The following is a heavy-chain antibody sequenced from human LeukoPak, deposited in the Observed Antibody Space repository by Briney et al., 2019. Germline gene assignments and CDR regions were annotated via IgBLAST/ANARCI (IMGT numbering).Heavy chain of an antibody. J-gene: IGHJ4*02. D-gene: IGHD2-2*02. CDR1: GGSISSGGYY. Sequence: PSETLSLTCTVSGGSISSGGYYWSWIRQHPGKGLEWIGYIYYSGSTYYNPSLKSRVTISVDTSKNQFSLKLSSVTAADTAVYYCARQYCSSTSCYTPFDYWGQGTLVTVSS. V-gene: IGHV4-31*03. CDR3: ARQYCSSTSCYTPFDY. CDR2: IYYSGST.